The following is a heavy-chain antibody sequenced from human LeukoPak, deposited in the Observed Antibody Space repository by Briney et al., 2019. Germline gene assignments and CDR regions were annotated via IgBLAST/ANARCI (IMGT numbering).Heavy chain of an antibody. Sequence: GSLRLSCAASGITVSSNDMSWVRQAPGKGLEWVSVIYSGGSTYYADSVKGRFTISRDISKTTLYLQMNSLRAEDTAVYYCARGPTVQEDLDYWGEGTLVTVSS. CDR1: GITVSSND. V-gene: IGHV3-66*01. J-gene: IGHJ4*02. CDR3: ARGPTVQEDLDY. CDR2: IYSGGST.